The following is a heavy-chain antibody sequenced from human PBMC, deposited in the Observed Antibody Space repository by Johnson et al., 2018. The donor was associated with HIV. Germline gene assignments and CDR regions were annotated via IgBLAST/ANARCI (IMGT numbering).Heavy chain of an antibody. J-gene: IGHJ3*02. CDR2: ISYDGSNK. CDR1: GFIFSDYG. Sequence: QVQLVESGGGLVQPGRSLRLSCAASGFIFSDYGLHWVHQAPGKGLEWVAVISYDGSNKYYADSVKGRFPISRDNSKNTLYLQMNSLRVEDTAVYYCAREGTTYNNFWSQLLAFDIWGQGTMVTVSS. CDR3: AREGTTYNNFWSQLLAFDI. V-gene: IGHV3-30*03. D-gene: IGHD3-3*01.